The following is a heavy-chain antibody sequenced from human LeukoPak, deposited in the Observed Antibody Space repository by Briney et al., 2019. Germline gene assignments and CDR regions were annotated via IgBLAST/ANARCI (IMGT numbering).Heavy chain of an antibody. Sequence: GGSLRLSCAASGFTFSCCGMHWVRQVPGKGLVWVSRINSDGTSTSYADSVKGRFIISRDNAKNTLYLQMNSLRAEDTAVYYCARVGGLGTYYWFDPWGQGTLVTVSS. CDR3: ARVGGLGTYYWFDP. CDR2: INSDGTST. CDR1: GFTFSCCG. J-gene: IGHJ5*02. D-gene: IGHD3-10*01. V-gene: IGHV3-74*01.